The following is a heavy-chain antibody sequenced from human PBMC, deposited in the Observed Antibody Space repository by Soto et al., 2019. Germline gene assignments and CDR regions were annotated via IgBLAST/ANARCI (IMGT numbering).Heavy chain of an antibody. V-gene: IGHV1-69*01. CDR1: GGTFSSYA. CDR2: IIPIFGTA. D-gene: IGHD3-3*01. Sequence: QVQLVQSGAEVKKPGSSVKVSCKASGGTFSSYAISWVRQAPGQGLEWMGGIIPIFGTANYAQKFQGRVTITADESTSTAYMKLSSLRSEDTAVYYCASVWSGYYYYGMDVWGQGTTVTVSS. CDR3: ASVWSGYYYYGMDV. J-gene: IGHJ6*02.